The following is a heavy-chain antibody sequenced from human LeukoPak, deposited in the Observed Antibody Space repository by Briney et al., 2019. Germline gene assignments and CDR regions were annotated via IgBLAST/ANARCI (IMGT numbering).Heavy chain of an antibody. CDR1: GFSFSRYW. Sequence: GGSLRLSYAASGFSFSRYWMNWVRQTPGKGLEWVANIKEDGSEKYYVDSVKGRFTISRDNAKNSLYLQMNSLRAEDTAVYYCARDINSGRAAYYFDYWGQGTLVTVSS. CDR2: IKEDGSEK. D-gene: IGHD6-19*01. CDR3: ARDINSGRAAYYFDY. V-gene: IGHV3-7*01. J-gene: IGHJ4*02.